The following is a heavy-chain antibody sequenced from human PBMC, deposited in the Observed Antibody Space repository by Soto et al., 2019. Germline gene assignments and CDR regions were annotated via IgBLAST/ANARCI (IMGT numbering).Heavy chain of an antibody. CDR2: IYHGGGT. CDR3: XRKXFGEXWFDS. J-gene: IGHJ5*01. D-gene: IGHD3-10*01. CDR1: GASISSYY. Sequence: QVQLQESGPGLVKPSETLSLTCTVSGASISSYYWNWIRQPPGKGLEWIGYIYHGGGTSYAPSLKSRATISLDTSTNQFSLKMSYVTAADPVIYYXXRKXFGEXWFDSWGQGSLVTVSS. V-gene: IGHV4-59*08.